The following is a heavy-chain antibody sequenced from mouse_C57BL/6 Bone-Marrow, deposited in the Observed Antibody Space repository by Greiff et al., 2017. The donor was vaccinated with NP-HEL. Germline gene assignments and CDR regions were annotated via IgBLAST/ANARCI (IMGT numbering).Heavy chain of an antibody. CDR1: GYTFTSYG. CDR2: IYPRSGNT. CDR3: ARLDYGKGNYFDY. J-gene: IGHJ2*01. Sequence: LEESGAELARPGASVKLSCKASGYTFTSYGISWVKQRTGQGLEWIGEIYPRSGNTYYNEKFKGKATLTADKSSSTAYMELRSLTSEDSAVYFCARLDYGKGNYFDYWGQGTTLTVSS. D-gene: IGHD1-1*01. V-gene: IGHV1-81*01.